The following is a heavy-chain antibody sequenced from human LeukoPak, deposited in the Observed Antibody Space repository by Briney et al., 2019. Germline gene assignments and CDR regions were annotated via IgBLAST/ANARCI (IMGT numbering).Heavy chain of an antibody. CDR3: ASAPLGSTRP. D-gene: IGHD1-26*01. CDR2: ISSSSSSI. V-gene: IGHV3-21*01. CDR1: GFTFINYD. Sequence: GGSLRLAWSAAGFTFINYDTSSGRQAAGKWRELVSSISSSSSSINYADSLKGRFTISRDNAKNSLYLQMNSLRAEDTAVYYCASAPLGSTRPWGQGTLVTVSS. J-gene: IGHJ5*02.